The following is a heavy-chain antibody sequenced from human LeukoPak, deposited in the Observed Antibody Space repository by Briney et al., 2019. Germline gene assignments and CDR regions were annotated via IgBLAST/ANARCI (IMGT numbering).Heavy chain of an antibody. Sequence: GGSLRLSCAASGFTFSSYAMSWVRQAPGKGLEWVSAISGSGGSTYYADSVKGRFTISRDNSKNTLYLQMNSLRAEDTAVYYCAKDSATMVRGVILYYYYYMDVWGKGTTVTVSS. J-gene: IGHJ6*03. D-gene: IGHD3-10*01. CDR1: GFTFSSYA. CDR2: ISGSGGST. V-gene: IGHV3-23*01. CDR3: AKDSATMVRGVILYYYYYMDV.